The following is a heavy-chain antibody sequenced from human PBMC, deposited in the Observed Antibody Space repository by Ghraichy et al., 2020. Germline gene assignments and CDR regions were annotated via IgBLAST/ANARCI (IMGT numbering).Heavy chain of an antibody. Sequence: GGSLRLSCAASGFTINTYDMHWVRQAPGKGLEWVALISYDGSKKEYKESEKGRFTISRDNSGNTLHLEMNNLRTEDTAVYYCARAHGNYLWYLDLWGRGTLVAVSS. J-gene: IGHJ2*01. D-gene: IGHD3-22*01. CDR3: ARAHGNYLWYLDL. CDR2: ISYDGSKK. CDR1: GFTINTYD. V-gene: IGHV3-30*03.